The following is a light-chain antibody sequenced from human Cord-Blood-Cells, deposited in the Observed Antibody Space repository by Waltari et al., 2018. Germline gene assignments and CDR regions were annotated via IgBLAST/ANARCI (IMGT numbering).Light chain of an antibody. J-gene: IGLJ1*01. Sequence: QSAPTQPASVSGSPGQSITISCTGTSSDVGSYNLVYLYPQHPSNAPKLMIYECSKRPSGFSNRFSGSKSGNTASLTISGLQAEDEADYYCCSYAGSSTYVFGTGTKVTVL. CDR2: ECS. CDR3: CSYAGSSTYV. CDR1: SSDVGSYNL. V-gene: IGLV2-23*01.